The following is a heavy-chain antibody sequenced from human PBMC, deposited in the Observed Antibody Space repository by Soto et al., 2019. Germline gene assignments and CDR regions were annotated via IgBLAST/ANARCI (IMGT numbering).Heavy chain of an antibody. J-gene: IGHJ5*02. CDR1: GESISSGGYY. V-gene: IGHV4-31*03. CDR2: IYDSESA. Sequence: QVQLQESGPGLVKPSQTLSLTCTVSGESISSGGYYWSWIRHHPGKGLEWIGYIYDSESAYYNPSLKSRVAMPMXXSKNQFAMRLSSVTAADTAVYFCARAFSSSSAVDLWGQGTQVTVSS. D-gene: IGHD6-6*01. CDR3: ARAFSSSSAVDL.